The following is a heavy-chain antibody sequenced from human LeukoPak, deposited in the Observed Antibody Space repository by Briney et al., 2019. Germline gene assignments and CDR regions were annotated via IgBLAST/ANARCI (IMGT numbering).Heavy chain of an antibody. CDR3: AELGITMIGGV. CDR2: ISSSGSTI. Sequence: GGSLRLSCAASGFTFSAYTMNWVRQAPGKGLEWVSYISSSGSTIYYADSVKGRFTISRDNAKNSLYLQMNSLRAEDTAVYYCAELGITMIGGVWGKGTTVTISS. CDR1: GFTFSAYT. D-gene: IGHD3-10*02. J-gene: IGHJ6*04. V-gene: IGHV3-48*04.